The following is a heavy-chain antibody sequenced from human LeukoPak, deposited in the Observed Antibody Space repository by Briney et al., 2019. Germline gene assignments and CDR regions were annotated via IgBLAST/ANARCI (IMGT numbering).Heavy chain of an antibody. V-gene: IGHV1-18*01. Sequence: SVNVACKASAYTFTSYGISWVRQPPGQGLEWMGWISAYNGNTNYAQKLQGRVTMTTDTSTRTAYMELRSMRSDDTAVYYCARDSRDSTYYMDVWGKGTTVTVSS. D-gene: IGHD2-21*01. CDR1: AYTFTSYG. CDR3: ARDSRDSTYYMDV. J-gene: IGHJ6*03. CDR2: ISAYNGNT.